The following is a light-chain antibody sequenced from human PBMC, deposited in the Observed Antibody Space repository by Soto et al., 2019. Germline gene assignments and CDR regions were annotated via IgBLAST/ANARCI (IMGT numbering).Light chain of an antibody. Sequence: EIVVTPSLPPLSLHLQETASLSCRASQSVSSNLAWYQQKPGQAPRLLIYGASTRATGIPARFSGSGSGTEFTLTISCLQSEDFAVYYCQQYNNRPRTFGQGTKVDIK. CDR2: GAS. CDR3: QQYNNRPRT. V-gene: IGKV3-15*01. CDR1: QSVSSN. J-gene: IGKJ1*01.